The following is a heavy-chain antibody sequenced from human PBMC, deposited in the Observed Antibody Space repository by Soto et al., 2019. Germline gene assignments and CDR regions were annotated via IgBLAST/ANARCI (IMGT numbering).Heavy chain of an antibody. CDR3: EASIFYYGMAV. J-gene: IGHJ6*02. Sequence: PGESLKISCKGSGYTFTNYWIGWVRQMPGKGLEWMGIIYPGDSDTKYNPSFQGQATISADKSITTTYLRWTSLKASDTAIYYCEASIFYYGMAVWGQGTTVTVSS. CDR2: IYPGDSDT. CDR1: GYTFTNYW. V-gene: IGHV5-51*01.